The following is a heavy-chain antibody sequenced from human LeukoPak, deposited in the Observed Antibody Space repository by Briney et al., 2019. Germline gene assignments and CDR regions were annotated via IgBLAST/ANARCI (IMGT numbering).Heavy chain of an antibody. J-gene: IGHJ4*02. V-gene: IGHV1-46*01. CDR3: ARDMRDSSSSQDLPSVFDY. CDR2: INPSGGST. D-gene: IGHD6-6*01. Sequence: ASVKVSCKASGYTFTNYYMHWVRQAPGQGLEWMGLINPSGGSTSYAQKFQGRVTMTRDMSTSTVYMELSSLRSEDTAVYYCARDMRDSSSSQDLPSVFDYWGQGTLVTVSS. CDR1: GYTFTNYY.